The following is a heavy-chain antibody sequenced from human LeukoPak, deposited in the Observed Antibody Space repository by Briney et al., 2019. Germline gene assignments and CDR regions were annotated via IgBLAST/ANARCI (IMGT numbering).Heavy chain of an antibody. V-gene: IGHV1-18*01. D-gene: IGHD5-18*01. Sequence: ASVKVSCKASGYTFTSYGISWVRQAPGQGLEWMGWISAYNGNTNYAQKFQGRVTMTRDTSISTAYMELSRLRSDDTAVYYCAVSGYSYDGWGQGTLVTVSS. J-gene: IGHJ4*02. CDR2: ISAYNGNT. CDR3: AVSGYSYDG. CDR1: GYTFTSYG.